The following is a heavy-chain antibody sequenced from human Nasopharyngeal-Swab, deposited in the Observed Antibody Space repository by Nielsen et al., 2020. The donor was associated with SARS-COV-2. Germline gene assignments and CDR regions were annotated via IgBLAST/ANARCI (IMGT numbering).Heavy chain of an antibody. CDR2: INPNSGGT. Sequence: ASVKVSCKASGYTFTGYYMHWVRQAPGQGLEWMGWINPNSGGTSYAQKFQGRVTMTRDTSTSTVYMELSSLRSEDTAVYYCARGLRISGSAPADYWGQGTLVTVSS. CDR3: ARGLRISGSAPADY. D-gene: IGHD3-10*01. J-gene: IGHJ4*02. V-gene: IGHV1-2*02. CDR1: GYTFTGYY.